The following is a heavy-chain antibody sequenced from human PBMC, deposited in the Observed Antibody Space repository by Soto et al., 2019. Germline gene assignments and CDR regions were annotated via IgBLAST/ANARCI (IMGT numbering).Heavy chain of an antibody. D-gene: IGHD3-16*02. V-gene: IGHV1-69*13. Sequence: SVKVSCKASGDTDANYVISWVRQAPGQGLEWMGGIFPKFGTTYSAQKLQDRLTITADESTSTVYMQLSSLRLDDTAVYYCEAEMTFGKLSVVWGQGTTVTVSS. CDR1: GDTDANYV. J-gene: IGHJ6*02. CDR3: EAEMTFGKLSVV. CDR2: IFPKFGTT.